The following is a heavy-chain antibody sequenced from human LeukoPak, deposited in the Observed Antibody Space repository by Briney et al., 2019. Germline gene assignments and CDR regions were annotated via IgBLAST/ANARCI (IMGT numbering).Heavy chain of an antibody. V-gene: IGHV1-18*01. CDR3: ARGPDGYRPYYFDY. D-gene: IGHD5-24*01. J-gene: IGHJ4*02. CDR1: GYTFTSYG. CDR2: ISAYNGNT. Sequence: GASVKGSRKASGYTFTSYGISWVRQAPGQGLEWMGWISAYNGNTNYAQKIQGRVTMTTDTSTSTAYMELRSLRSDDTAVYYCARGPDGYRPYYFDYWGQGTLVTVSS.